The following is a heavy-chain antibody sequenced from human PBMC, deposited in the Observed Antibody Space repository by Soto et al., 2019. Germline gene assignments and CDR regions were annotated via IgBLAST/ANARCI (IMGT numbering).Heavy chain of an antibody. D-gene: IGHD2-2*02. V-gene: IGHV3-7*03. CDR3: ARILCSSTSCYTFDY. J-gene: IGHJ4*02. CDR1: GFTFSSYW. Sequence: GGSLRLSCAASGFTFSSYWMSWVRQAPGKGLEWVANMRQDGSEKYYVDSVKGRFTISRDNAKNSLYLQMNSLRAEDTAVYYCARILCSSTSCYTFDYWGQGTLVTVSS. CDR2: MRQDGSEK.